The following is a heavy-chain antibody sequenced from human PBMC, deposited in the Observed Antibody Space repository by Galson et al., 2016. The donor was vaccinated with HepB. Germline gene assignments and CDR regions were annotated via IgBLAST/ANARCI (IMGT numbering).Heavy chain of an antibody. D-gene: IGHD1-1*01. J-gene: IGHJ5*02. CDR1: GGPFMGYY. CDR2: INHRGDT. V-gene: IGHV4-34*01. Sequence: SETLSLTCAVYGGPFMGYYWSWIRQSPGKGLEWIGEINHRGDTNYNPSLKSRVTISVDTSKKQFSLRLSSVTAADTAVYYCARGRTTYNDKNWFDPWGQGTLVTVSS. CDR3: ARGRTTYNDKNWFDP.